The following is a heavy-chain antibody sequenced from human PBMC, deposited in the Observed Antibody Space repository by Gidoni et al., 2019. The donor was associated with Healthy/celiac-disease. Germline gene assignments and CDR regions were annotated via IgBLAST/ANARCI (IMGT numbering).Heavy chain of an antibody. CDR3: ARDPRYGDYYGDWFFDL. CDR1: GGTFSSYA. V-gene: IGHV1-69*01. D-gene: IGHD4-17*01. Sequence: QVPLVQSGAEVKKPGSSVTVSCKASGGTFSSYALNWVRQAPGPGLAWMGRIIPIFGTANYAQKFQGRVTITADESTSTAYMELSSLRSEDTAMYYCARDPRYGDYYGDWFFDLWGRGTLVTVSS. CDR2: IIPIFGTA. J-gene: IGHJ2*01.